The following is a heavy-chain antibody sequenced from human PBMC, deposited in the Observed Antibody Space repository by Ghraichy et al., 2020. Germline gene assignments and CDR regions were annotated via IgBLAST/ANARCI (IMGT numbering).Heavy chain of an antibody. CDR2: MYYSGST. Sequence: SQTLSLTCTVSGGSISSSSYYWGWIRQPPGKGLEWIGSMYYSGSTYYNPSLKSRVTISVDTSKNQFSLKLSSVTAADTAVYYCARQVMSSGWYLFDYWGQGTLVTVSS. D-gene: IGHD6-19*01. CDR1: GGSISSSSYY. J-gene: IGHJ4*02. V-gene: IGHV4-39*01. CDR3: ARQVMSSGWYLFDY.